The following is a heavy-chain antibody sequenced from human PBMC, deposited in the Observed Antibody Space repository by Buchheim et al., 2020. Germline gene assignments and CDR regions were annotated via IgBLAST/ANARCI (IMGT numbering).Heavy chain of an antibody. J-gene: IGHJ4*02. Sequence: EVHLVESGGGLVQPGGSLRLSCAASGFTVSGYWMHWVRHVPGQGLVWVSRINSDGGTNYADSVKGRFTISRDNAKNMVYLQMNSLRAEDTAIYYCARGGYSTDGSSDYWDQGTL. CDR1: GFTVSGYW. CDR3: ARGGYSTDGSSDY. V-gene: IGHV3-74*01. D-gene: IGHD5-24*01. CDR2: INSDGGT.